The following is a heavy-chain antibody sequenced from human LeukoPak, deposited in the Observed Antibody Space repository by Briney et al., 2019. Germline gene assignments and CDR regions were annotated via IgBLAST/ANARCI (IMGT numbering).Heavy chain of an antibody. CDR2: ISSSSSYI. V-gene: IGHV3-21*01. D-gene: IGHD1/OR15-1a*01. CDR1: GFTFSSYS. J-gene: IGHJ4*02. CDR3: AKDRGEVVEQVPDY. Sequence: PGGSLRLSCAASGFTFSSYSMNWVRQAPGKGLEWVSSISSSSSYIYYADSVKGRFTISRDNAKNSLYLQMNSLRAEDTAVYYCAKDRGEVVEQVPDYWGQGTLVTVSS.